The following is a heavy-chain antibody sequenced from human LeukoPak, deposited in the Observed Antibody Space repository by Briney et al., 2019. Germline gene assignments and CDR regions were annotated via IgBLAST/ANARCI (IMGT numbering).Heavy chain of an antibody. J-gene: IGHJ5*02. CDR2: MNPNSGNT. V-gene: IGHV1-8*02. CDR1: GYTFSTYG. CDR3: ATPGYIVATDLTDWSDP. D-gene: IGHD5-12*01. Sequence: ASVKVSCKASGYTFSTYGISWVRQATGQGLEWMGWMNPNSGNTGYAQKFQGRVTMTRNTSISTAYMELSSLRSEDTAVYYCATPGYIVATDLTDWSDPWGQGTLVTVSS.